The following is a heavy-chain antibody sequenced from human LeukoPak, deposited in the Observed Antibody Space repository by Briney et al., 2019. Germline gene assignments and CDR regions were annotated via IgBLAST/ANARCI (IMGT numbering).Heavy chain of an antibody. D-gene: IGHD3-22*01. Sequence: GGSLRLSCAASGFTFSSYAMSWVRQAPGKGLEWVSAIRGSGDRTYYADSVKGRFTISRDNSKNTLCLQMNSLRAEDTAIYYCAKVLTTYYYDSSGYPWGQGTLVTVSS. CDR2: IRGSGDRT. V-gene: IGHV3-23*01. J-gene: IGHJ4*02. CDR3: AKVLTTYYYDSSGYP. CDR1: GFTFSSYA.